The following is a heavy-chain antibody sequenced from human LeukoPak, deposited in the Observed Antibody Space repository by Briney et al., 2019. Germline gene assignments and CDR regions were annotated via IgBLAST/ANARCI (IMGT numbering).Heavy chain of an antibody. Sequence: GGSLRLSCAVSGFTFSSYEMNWVRQAPGKGLEWVSYISSSGSTIYYADSVKGRFTISRDNAKNSLYLQMNSLRAEDTAVYYCARTYYYDSSGPDAFDIWGQGTMATVSS. J-gene: IGHJ3*02. V-gene: IGHV3-48*03. CDR2: ISSSGSTI. CDR3: ARTYYYDSSGPDAFDI. D-gene: IGHD3-22*01. CDR1: GFTFSSYE.